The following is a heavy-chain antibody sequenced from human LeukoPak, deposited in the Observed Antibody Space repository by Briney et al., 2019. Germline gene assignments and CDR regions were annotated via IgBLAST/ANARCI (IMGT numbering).Heavy chain of an antibody. V-gene: IGHV5-51*01. CDR3: ALTPKGGYSYGNYYFDY. CDR2: IYPGDSDT. CDR1: GYSFTSYW. Sequence: GESLRISCKGSGYSFTSYWIGWVRQMPGKGLEWMGIIYPGDSDTRYSPSFQGQVTISADKSISTAYLQWSSLKASDTAMYYCALTPKGGYSYGNYYFDYWGQGTLVTVSS. D-gene: IGHD5-18*01. J-gene: IGHJ4*02.